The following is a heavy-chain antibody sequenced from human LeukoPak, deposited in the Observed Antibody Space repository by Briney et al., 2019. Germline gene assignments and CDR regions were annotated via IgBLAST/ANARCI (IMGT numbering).Heavy chain of an antibody. J-gene: IGHJ4*02. V-gene: IGHV4-30-2*01. CDR1: GGSISSGGYS. D-gene: IGHD3-10*01. CDR3: ARRGDEYYLDY. CDR2: IYHSRST. Sequence: SQTVSLTCAVSGGSISSGGYSWSWIRQPPGKGLEWIGYIYHSRSTYYNPSLKSRVTISVDRSKNQFSLKLSSVTAADTAVYYCARRGDEYYLDYWGQGTLVTVSS.